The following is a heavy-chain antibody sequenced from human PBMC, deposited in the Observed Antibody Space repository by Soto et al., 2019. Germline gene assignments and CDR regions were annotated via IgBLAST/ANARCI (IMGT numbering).Heavy chain of an antibody. CDR2: IKSKTDGGTT. D-gene: IGHD5-18*01. Sequence: KAXGSLLLPCAASGFTFSNAWMSWVRQAPGKGLEWVGRIKSKTDGGTTDYAATVKGRFTISRDDSKNTLYLQMNSLKTEDTAVYYCTTETAMVKAHSGYWGQGTLVTVYS. CDR1: GFTFSNAW. V-gene: IGHV3-15*01. CDR3: TTETAMVKAHSGY. J-gene: IGHJ4*02.